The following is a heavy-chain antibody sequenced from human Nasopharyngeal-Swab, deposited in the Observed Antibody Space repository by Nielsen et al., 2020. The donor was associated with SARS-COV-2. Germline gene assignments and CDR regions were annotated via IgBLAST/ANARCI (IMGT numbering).Heavy chain of an antibody. J-gene: IGHJ5*02. CDR3: LLGFSH. CDR2: SGDKAQNYAT. Sequence: GGSLRLSCAASGVSFRDRPMHWVRQAPAKGLEWVGRSGDKAQNYATEYAASVKGRFSISRDEHQNSLYLEMNSLKIEDTAMYYCLLGFSHWGQGALVTVSS. CDR1: GVSFRDRP. V-gene: IGHV3-72*01.